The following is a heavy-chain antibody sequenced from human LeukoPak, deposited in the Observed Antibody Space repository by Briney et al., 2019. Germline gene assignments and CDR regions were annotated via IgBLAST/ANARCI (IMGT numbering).Heavy chain of an antibody. J-gene: IGHJ5*02. V-gene: IGHV3-23*01. CDR2: ISGSGGST. CDR1: GFTYSSCV. D-gene: IGHD1-26*01. Sequence: GGSLRLSCATSGFTYSSCVMAWVRQAPGKGLEWVSSISGSGGSTYYADSVKGRFTISRDNSMNTLYLQMNSLTAEDTAVYYCAKGILLQVGAPASWGQGTLVTVSS. CDR3: AKGILLQVGAPAS.